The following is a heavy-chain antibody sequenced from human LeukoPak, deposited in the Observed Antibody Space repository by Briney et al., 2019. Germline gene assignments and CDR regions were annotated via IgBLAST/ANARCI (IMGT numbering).Heavy chain of an antibody. Sequence: GGSLRLSCAASGFTFSGSAMHWVRQASGKGLEWVVRIRSKANSYATAYAASVKGRFTISRDDPKNTASLQMNSLKTEDTAVYYCTRHGGYSYGNDYWGQGTLVTVSS. D-gene: IGHD5-18*01. J-gene: IGHJ4*02. V-gene: IGHV3-73*01. CDR1: GFTFSGSA. CDR2: IRSKANSYAT. CDR3: TRHGGYSYGNDY.